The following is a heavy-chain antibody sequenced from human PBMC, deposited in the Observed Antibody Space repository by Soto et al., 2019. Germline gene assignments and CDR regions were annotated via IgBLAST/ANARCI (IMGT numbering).Heavy chain of an antibody. Sequence: PGVSLRLSCAASGFTFSSYAVTWVRQAPGKGLEWVSIISAASGNIYYADSVTGRFTISRDNSKNTVYLQMNSLGDEDTAVYYCARRPDGFCSRNTCFGYWAQGTLVTVSS. CDR1: GFTFSSYA. J-gene: IGHJ4*02. CDR3: ARRPDGFCSRNTCFGY. D-gene: IGHD2-2*01. V-gene: IGHV3-23*01. CDR2: ISAASGNI.